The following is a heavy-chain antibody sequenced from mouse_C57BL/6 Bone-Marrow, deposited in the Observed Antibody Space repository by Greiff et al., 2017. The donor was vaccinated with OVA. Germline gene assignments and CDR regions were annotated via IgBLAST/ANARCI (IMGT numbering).Heavy chain of an antibody. D-gene: IGHD4-1*01. V-gene: IGHV1-81*01. J-gene: IGHJ1*03. Sequence: QVQLQPVGAWLARPWASVELSCQASGYTLPSYGISWVKQRTGQGPEGIGEIYPRSGNTYYNEKFKGKATLTADKSSSTAYMELRSLTSEDSAVYFCALTQYFDVWGTGTTVTVSS. CDR1: GYTLPSYG. CDR3: ALTQYFDV. CDR2: IYPRSGNT.